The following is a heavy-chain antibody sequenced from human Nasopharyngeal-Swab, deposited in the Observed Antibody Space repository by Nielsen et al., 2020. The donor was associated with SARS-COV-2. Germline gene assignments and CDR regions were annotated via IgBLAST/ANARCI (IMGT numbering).Heavy chain of an antibody. D-gene: IGHD1-26*01. CDR2: ISHDGSNK. CDR3: ARPNSGSYQGHFDY. V-gene: IGHV3-30-3*01. Sequence: GESLKISCAASGFTFSSYAMHWVRQAPGKGLEWVAVISHDGSNKYYADSVKGRFTISRDNSKNTLYLQMNSLRAEDTAVYYCARPNSGSYQGHFDYWGQGTLVTVSS. J-gene: IGHJ4*02. CDR1: GFTFSSYA.